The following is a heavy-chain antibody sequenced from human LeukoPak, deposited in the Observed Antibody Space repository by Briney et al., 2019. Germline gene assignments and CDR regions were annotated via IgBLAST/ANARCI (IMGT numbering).Heavy chain of an antibody. V-gene: IGHV3-33*01. J-gene: IGHJ4*02. Sequence: PGRSLRLSCAASGFTFSSYGMHWVRQAPGKGLEWVAVIWYDGSNKYYADSVKGRFTISRDNSKNTLYLQMNSLRAEDTAVYYCAREYPPRYYYDSSGYLDYWSQGTLVTVSS. CDR2: IWYDGSNK. D-gene: IGHD3-22*01. CDR3: AREYPPRYYYDSSGYLDY. CDR1: GFTFSSYG.